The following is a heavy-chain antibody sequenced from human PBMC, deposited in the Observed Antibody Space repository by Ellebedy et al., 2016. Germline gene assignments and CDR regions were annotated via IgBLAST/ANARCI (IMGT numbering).Heavy chain of an antibody. D-gene: IGHD1-26*01. CDR3: ARHEVGANDAFDM. CDR1: GGSFSSSSYY. V-gene: IGHV4-39*01. CDR2: IYYRSGLT. J-gene: IGHJ3*02. Sequence: SETLSLXXTISGGSFSSSSYYWGWIRQSPEKGLEWIGSIYYRSGLTYYNPSLKSRITTSVDASKKQFSLNLTSVTATDTAVYFCARHEVGANDAFDMWGQGTKVTVSS.